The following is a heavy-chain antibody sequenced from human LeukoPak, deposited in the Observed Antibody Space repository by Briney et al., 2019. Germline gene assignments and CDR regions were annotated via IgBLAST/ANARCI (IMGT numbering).Heavy chain of an antibody. Sequence: ASVTVSCKASGYTFTGYYMHWVRQAPGQGLEWMGWINPNSGGTNYAQKFQGRVTMTRDTSISTAYMELSRLRSDDTAVYYCARDFGGSSSWRYNWFDPWGQGTLVTVSS. J-gene: IGHJ5*02. D-gene: IGHD6-13*01. CDR2: INPNSGGT. V-gene: IGHV1-2*02. CDR1: GYTFTGYY. CDR3: ARDFGGSSSWRYNWFDP.